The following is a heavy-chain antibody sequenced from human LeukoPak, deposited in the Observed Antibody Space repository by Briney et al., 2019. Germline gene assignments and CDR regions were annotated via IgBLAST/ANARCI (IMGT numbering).Heavy chain of an antibody. CDR1: GYTFTSYA. Sequence: ASAKVSCKASGYTFTSYAMHWVRQAPGQRLEWMGWINAGNGNTKYSQKFQGRVTITRDTSASTAYMELSSLRSEDTAVYYCARVGSPLDSSGWQLDYWGQGTLVTVSS. J-gene: IGHJ4*02. CDR2: INAGNGNT. V-gene: IGHV1-3*01. D-gene: IGHD6-19*01. CDR3: ARVGSPLDSSGWQLDY.